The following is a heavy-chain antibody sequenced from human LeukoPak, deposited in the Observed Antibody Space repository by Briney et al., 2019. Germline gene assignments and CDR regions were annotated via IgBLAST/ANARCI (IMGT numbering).Heavy chain of an antibody. CDR2: ISSSRGIT. CDR3: AKDKPGPPYCSNTNCFDAFDL. Sequence: PGGSLRLSCAASGFTFSDYAMSWVRQAPGKGLEWVAVISSSRGITFYADSVKGRFTISRDNSKNTLYLQMNTLRAEDTAMYYCAKDKPGPPYCSNTNCFDAFDLWGQGIMVTVSS. J-gene: IGHJ3*01. CDR1: GFTFSDYA. D-gene: IGHD2-2*01. V-gene: IGHV3-23*01.